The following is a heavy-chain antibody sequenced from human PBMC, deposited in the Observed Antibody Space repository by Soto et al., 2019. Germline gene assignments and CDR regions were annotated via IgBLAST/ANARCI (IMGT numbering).Heavy chain of an antibody. D-gene: IGHD3-10*01. CDR1: GGTFSSYA. CDR3: ARDSRPPDYYGSGSYRYYGMDV. J-gene: IGHJ6*02. V-gene: IGHV1-69*13. Sequence: VKVSCKASGGTFSSYAISWVRQAPGQGLEWMGGIIPIFGTANYAQKFQGRVTITADESTSTAYMELSSLRSEDTAVYYCARDSRPPDYYGSGSYRYYGMDVWGQGTTVTVSS. CDR2: IIPIFGTA.